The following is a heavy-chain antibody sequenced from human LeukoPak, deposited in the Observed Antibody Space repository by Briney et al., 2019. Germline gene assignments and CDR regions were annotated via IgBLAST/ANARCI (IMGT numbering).Heavy chain of an antibody. V-gene: IGHV4-38-2*02. Sequence: SETLSLTCAVYGGSLSGYYWGWIRQPPGKGLEWIGSIYHSGSTYYNPSLKSRVTISVDTSKNQFSLKLSSVTAADTAVYYCARDRGGSLDYWGQGTLVTVSS. CDR2: IYHSGST. J-gene: IGHJ4*02. CDR3: ARDRGGSLDY. D-gene: IGHD2-15*01. CDR1: GGSLSGYY.